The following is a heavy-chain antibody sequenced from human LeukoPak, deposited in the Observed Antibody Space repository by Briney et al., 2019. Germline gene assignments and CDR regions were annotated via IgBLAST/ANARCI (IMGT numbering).Heavy chain of an antibody. CDR3: ARGLTTVTRGYYFDY. CDR1: GGSFSGYY. D-gene: IGHD4-11*01. CDR2: INHSGST. Sequence: SETLSLTCAVYGGSFSGYYWSWIRQPPGKGLEWIGEINHSGSTNYNPSLKSRVTISVDTSKNQFSLKLSSVTAADTAVYYCARGLTTVTRGYYFDYWGQGTLVTVSS. V-gene: IGHV4-34*01. J-gene: IGHJ4*02.